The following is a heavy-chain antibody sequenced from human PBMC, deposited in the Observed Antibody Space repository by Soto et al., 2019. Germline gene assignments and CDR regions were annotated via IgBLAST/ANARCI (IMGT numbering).Heavy chain of an antibody. CDR2: IIPIFGTA. CDR1: GRPFSSYA. J-gene: IGHJ4*02. V-gene: IGHV1-69*06. CDR3: ARAGYSSGWYSDY. D-gene: IGHD6-19*01. Sequence: GASVRVSCRASGRPFSSYAISSVREAPGQGLEWIGGIIPIFGTANYAQKLQGRVTITADKSTSTAYMELSSLRSEDTAVYYCARAGYSSGWYSDYWGQGTLVTVSS.